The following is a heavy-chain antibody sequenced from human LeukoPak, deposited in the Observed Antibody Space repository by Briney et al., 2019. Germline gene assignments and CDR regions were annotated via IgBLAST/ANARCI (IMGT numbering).Heavy chain of an antibody. D-gene: IGHD2-2*02. Sequence: GSLRLSCAASGFTFSSYAMSWVRQAPGKGLEWIGEINHSGSTNYNPSLKSRVTISVDTSKNQFSLKLSSVTAADTAVYYCARLYRGYCSSTSCYTGWFDPWGQGTLVTVSS. CDR2: INHSGST. CDR1: GFTFSSYA. J-gene: IGHJ5*02. CDR3: ARLYRGYCSSTSCYTGWFDP. V-gene: IGHV4-34*01.